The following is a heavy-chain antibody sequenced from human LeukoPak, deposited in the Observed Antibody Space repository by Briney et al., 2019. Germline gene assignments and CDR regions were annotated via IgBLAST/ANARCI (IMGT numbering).Heavy chain of an antibody. CDR3: AKDGEWELSGAYFDY. CDR1: GFTFSSYA. Sequence: GGSLRLSCAASGFTFSSYAMSWVRQAPGKGLEWVSAISGSGGSTYYADSVKGRFTISRDNSKNTLYLQMNSLRAEDTAVYYCAKDGEWELSGAYFDYWGHGTLVTVSS. D-gene: IGHD1-26*01. J-gene: IGHJ4*01. CDR2: ISGSGGST. V-gene: IGHV3-23*01.